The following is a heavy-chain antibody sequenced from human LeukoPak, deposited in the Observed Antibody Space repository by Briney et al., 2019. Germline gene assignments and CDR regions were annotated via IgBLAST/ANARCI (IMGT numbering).Heavy chain of an antibody. D-gene: IGHD3-10*01. CDR2: IYTSGST. J-gene: IGHJ4*02. CDR1: GGSISSYY. Sequence: SETLSLTCTVSGGSISSYYWSWIRQPAGKGLEWIGRIYTSGSTNYNPSLKSRVTMSVDTSKNQFSLKLSSVTAADTAVYYCAKGHGFGGQQSLFDYWGQGTLVTVSS. V-gene: IGHV4-4*07. CDR3: AKGHGFGGQQSLFDY.